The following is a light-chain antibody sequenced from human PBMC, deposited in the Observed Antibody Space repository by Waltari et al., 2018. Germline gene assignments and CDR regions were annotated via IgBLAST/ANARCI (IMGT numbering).Light chain of an antibody. CDR2: DVS. V-gene: IGLV2-14*03. CDR3: SSYTSRSTSVV. Sequence: QSALTQPASVSGAPGQTITISCTGTSSDVGGYNHVSWYQQHPGKAPKPMIYDVSNRRAGVYQRFSGSKSGKTASLTSSGLQAEDEADYYCSSYTSRSTSVVFGGGTKMTVL. J-gene: IGLJ2*01. CDR1: SSDVGGYNH.